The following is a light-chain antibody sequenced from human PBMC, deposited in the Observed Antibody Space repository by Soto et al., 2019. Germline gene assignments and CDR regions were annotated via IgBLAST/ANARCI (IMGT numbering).Light chain of an antibody. J-gene: IGLJ3*02. CDR2: RNS. V-gene: IGLV1-40*01. CDR1: GSNLGAGYD. CDR3: QSYDSSLSAWV. Sequence: QSVLTQPPSVSGAPGQRVTISCTGSGSNLGAGYDVYWYQHLPETAPKLLMYRNSNRPSGVPDRFSGSKSGTSASLAITGLQAEDEADFYCQSYDSSLSAWVFGGGTKLTVL.